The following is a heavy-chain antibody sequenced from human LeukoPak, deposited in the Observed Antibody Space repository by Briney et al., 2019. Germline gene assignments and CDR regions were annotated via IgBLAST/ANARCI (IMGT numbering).Heavy chain of an antibody. V-gene: IGHV1-18*01. CDR1: GYTFTSYG. CDR3: AKPPQKSNYYDSSGYYDSSGY. CDR2: ISAYNGNT. D-gene: IGHD3-22*01. J-gene: IGHJ4*02. Sequence: GASVKVSCTTSGYTFTSYGISWVRQAPGQGLEWMGWISAYNGNTNYAQKLQGRVTMTTDTSTRTAYMELRSLRSDDTAVYYCAKPPQKSNYYDSSGYYDSSGYWGQGTLVTVSS.